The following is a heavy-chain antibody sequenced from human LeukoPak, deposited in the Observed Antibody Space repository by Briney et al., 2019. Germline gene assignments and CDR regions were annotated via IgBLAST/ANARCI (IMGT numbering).Heavy chain of an antibody. CDR1: GFTFISYW. CDR2: IKSDGSST. Sequence: GGSLRLSCAASGFTFISYWMHWVRQAPGKGRVGVSHIKSDGSSTSYADSVKGRFTISRDNAKNALYLQMNSLRAEDTAVYYCARDRGYTQDYWGLGTLVTVSS. D-gene: IGHD5-12*01. CDR3: ARDRGYTQDY. V-gene: IGHV3-74*01. J-gene: IGHJ4*02.